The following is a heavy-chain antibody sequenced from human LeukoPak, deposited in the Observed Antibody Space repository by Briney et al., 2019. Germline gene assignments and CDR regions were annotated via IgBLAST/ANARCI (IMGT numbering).Heavy chain of an antibody. CDR1: GYTFTGYY. J-gene: IGHJ4*02. CDR3: ARRFPDFLGYCSGGSCYFDY. CDR2: LHPNSGGT. D-gene: IGHD2-15*01. Sequence: GASVKVSCKASGYTFTGYYMHWVRQAPGQGLEWTERLHPNSGGTNYAQKFQGRVTMTRDTSISTAYMELSRLRSDDTAVYYCARRFPDFLGYCSGGSCYFDYWGQGTLVTVSS. V-gene: IGHV1-2*02.